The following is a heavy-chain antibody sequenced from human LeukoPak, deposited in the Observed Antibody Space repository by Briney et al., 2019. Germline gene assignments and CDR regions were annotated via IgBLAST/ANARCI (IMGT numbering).Heavy chain of an antibody. D-gene: IGHD3-22*01. J-gene: IGHJ4*02. V-gene: IGHV2-5*02. CDR2: IYWDDDK. CDR3: AHSNPTAYSYDSSGYFFDY. Sequence: QPGPTLVNPTQTLTLTCSFSGFSLSRHGVSVGWIRQPPGKALEFLALIYWDDDKRYSASLKARLRITKDTSRNQVVLTMTNIDPEDTATYYCAHSNPTAYSYDSSGYFFDYWGQGTLVIVSS. CDR1: GFSLSRHGVS.